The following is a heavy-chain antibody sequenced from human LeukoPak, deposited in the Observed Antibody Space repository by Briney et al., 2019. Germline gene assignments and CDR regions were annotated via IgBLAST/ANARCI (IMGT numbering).Heavy chain of an antibody. J-gene: IGHJ5*02. Sequence: ASVKVSCKASGYTFTSYYMHWVRQAPGQGLEWMGIINPSGGSTSYAQKFQGRVTMTRDTSTSTVYMELSSLRSEDTAVYYCARDLDPLYYYDSSGYQNWFDPWGQGTLVTVSS. CDR2: INPSGGST. D-gene: IGHD3-22*01. V-gene: IGHV1-46*01. CDR1: GYTFTSYY. CDR3: ARDLDPLYYYDSSGYQNWFDP.